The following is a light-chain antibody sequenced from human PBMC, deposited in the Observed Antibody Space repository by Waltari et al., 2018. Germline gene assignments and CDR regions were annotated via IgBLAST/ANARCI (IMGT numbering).Light chain of an antibody. J-gene: IGKJ1*01. Sequence: EIVLTQSPGSLSSSPGERVPLSCRASQSVSRALAWYQQKPGQAPRLLIFGASNLATGIPDRFSGSGAGTDFSLTISRLEPEDFAVYYCQHYVRLPATFGRGTKVEIK. CDR1: QSVSRA. CDR2: GAS. V-gene: IGKV3-20*01. CDR3: QHYVRLPAT.